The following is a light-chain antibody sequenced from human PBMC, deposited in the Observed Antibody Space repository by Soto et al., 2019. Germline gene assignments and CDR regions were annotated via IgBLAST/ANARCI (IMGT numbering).Light chain of an antibody. CDR1: QSVSSSY. J-gene: IGKJ1*01. CDR2: GAS. Sequence: TESPGTLSLSPEKRATLSCRASQSVSSSYLAWYQQKPGQAPRLLIYGASSRATGIPDRFSGSGSGTDFTLTISSLEPEDFAVYDCQQYDSIVQTFGQGTKV. CDR3: QQYDSIVQT. V-gene: IGKV3-20*01.